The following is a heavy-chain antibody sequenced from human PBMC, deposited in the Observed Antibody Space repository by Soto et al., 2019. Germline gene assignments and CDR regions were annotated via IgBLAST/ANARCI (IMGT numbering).Heavy chain of an antibody. D-gene: IGHD3-3*01. CDR1: GYTFTSYD. J-gene: IGHJ5*02. CDR2: MNPNSGNT. CDR3: ARGHLSFPNHNPSGYNNWFDP. V-gene: IGHV1-8*01. Sequence: ASVKVSCQASGYTFTSYDINWVRQATGQGLEWMGWMNPNSGNTGYAQKFQGRVTMTRNTSIGTAYMELSSLRSEDTAVYYCARGHLSFPNHNPSGYNNWFDPWGQGTLVTVSS.